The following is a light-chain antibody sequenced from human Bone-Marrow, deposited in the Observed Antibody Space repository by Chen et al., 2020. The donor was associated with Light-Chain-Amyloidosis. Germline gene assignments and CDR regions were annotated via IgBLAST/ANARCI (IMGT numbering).Light chain of an antibody. Sequence: QSALTQPASVSGSPGQSITISCTGTTSDVGTYNLVSWYQQHPGKAPKLITFEDTQRPSGVSTRFSASKSVNTASLRIFRLQAEDEADYYCCSYAGSNTYVFGGGTKLTVL. CDR3: CSYAGSNTYV. J-gene: IGLJ2*01. V-gene: IGLV2-23*01. CDR2: EDT. CDR1: TSDVGTYNL.